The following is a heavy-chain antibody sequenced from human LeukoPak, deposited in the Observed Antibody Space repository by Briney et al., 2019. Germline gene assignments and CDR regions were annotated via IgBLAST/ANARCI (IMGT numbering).Heavy chain of an antibody. Sequence: ASVKVSCKASGYTFTGYYMHWVRQAPGKGLEWMGGFDPEDGETIYAQKFQGRVTMTEDTSTDTAYMELSSLRSEDTAVYYCATGPFLSWFDPWGQGTLVTVSS. D-gene: IGHD3-16*01. J-gene: IGHJ5*02. CDR1: GYTFTGYY. CDR3: ATGPFLSWFDP. CDR2: FDPEDGET. V-gene: IGHV1-24*01.